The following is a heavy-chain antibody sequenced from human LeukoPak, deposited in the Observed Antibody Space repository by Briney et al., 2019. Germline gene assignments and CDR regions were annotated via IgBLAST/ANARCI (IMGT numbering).Heavy chain of an antibody. Sequence: ASVTVSFKASVYTFTKYAMNWVRQAPGQGLEWMGWINTNTGNPTYSHGFTGRCVFSLDSAVRTAYLQISSLKAEDTAVYYCARGHEGSYCSGGRCAGGYWGQGTLGTVSS. CDR2: INTNTGNP. D-gene: IGHD2-15*01. CDR1: VYTFTKYA. V-gene: IGHV7-4-1*02. CDR3: ARGHEGSYCSGGRCAGGY. J-gene: IGHJ4*02.